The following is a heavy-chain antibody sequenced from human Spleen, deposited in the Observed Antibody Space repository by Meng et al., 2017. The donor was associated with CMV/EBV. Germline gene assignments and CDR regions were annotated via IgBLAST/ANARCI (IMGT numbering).Heavy chain of an antibody. V-gene: IGHV4-59*08. CDR1: GGSISSYY. J-gene: IGHJ4*02. CDR3: ARARFDY. Sequence: SETLSLTCTVSGGSISSYYWSWIRQPPGKGLEWIGCLYYSGSTNYNPSLKSRVTISVVTSKNQFSLKLTSVTAADTAVYYCARARFDYWGQGTLVTVSS. CDR2: LYYSGST.